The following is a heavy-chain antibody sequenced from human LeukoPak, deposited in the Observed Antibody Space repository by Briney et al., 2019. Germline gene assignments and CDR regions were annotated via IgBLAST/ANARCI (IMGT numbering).Heavy chain of an antibody. V-gene: IGHV3-23*05. D-gene: IGHD3-10*02. CDR1: GFTFSSYG. CDR2: IETGGAST. Sequence: GGSLRLSCAASGFTFSSYGMSWVRQAPGKGLEWVSAIETGGASTYYADSVKGRFSISRDNAKNSLYLQMNSLRAEDTAVYYCAELGITMIGGVWGKGTTVTISS. CDR3: AELGITMIGGV. J-gene: IGHJ6*04.